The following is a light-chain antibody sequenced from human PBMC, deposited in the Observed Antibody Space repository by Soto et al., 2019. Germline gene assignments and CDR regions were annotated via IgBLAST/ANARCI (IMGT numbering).Light chain of an antibody. J-gene: IGLJ1*01. V-gene: IGLV2-14*01. CDR1: SSDVGGYNY. CDR3: SSYTATRTYV. CDR2: GVT. Sequence: QSALTQPASVSGSPGQSVTISCTGTSSDVGGYNYVSWYQQLPGEAPKLIIYGVTDCPSGVSNRFSGSESGNTASLTVSGLQAEDEGDYYCSSYTATRTYVFGTGTKVTVL.